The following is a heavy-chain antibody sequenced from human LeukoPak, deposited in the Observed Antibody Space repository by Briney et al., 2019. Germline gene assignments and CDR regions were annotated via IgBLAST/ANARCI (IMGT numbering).Heavy chain of an antibody. CDR1: GDSISNYY. D-gene: IGHD6-19*01. CDR3: ARAEKAVTGTLDY. Sequence: SESLSLTCTVSGDSISNYYWSWIRQSPGKKLEWIGYMYNRGSTIYNPSLKSRVTISTDTSKNQFSLRLTSVTAADTAVYYCARAEKAVTGTLDYWGRGSLVTVSS. CDR2: MYNRGST. V-gene: IGHV4-59*01. J-gene: IGHJ4*02.